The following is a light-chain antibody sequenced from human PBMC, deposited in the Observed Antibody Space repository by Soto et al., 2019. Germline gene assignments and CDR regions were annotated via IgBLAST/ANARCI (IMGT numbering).Light chain of an antibody. Sequence: QSALTQPASVSGSPGQSITISCTGTSSDVGGYNYVSWYQHHPGKAPKLMIYDVSNRPSGVSNRFSGSKSGNAASLTISGLQAEDEDDYYCCSYASSTSTSTRVFGTGTKLTVL. CDR2: DVS. CDR3: CSYASSTSTSTRV. CDR1: SSDVGGYNY. V-gene: IGLV2-14*03. J-gene: IGLJ1*01.